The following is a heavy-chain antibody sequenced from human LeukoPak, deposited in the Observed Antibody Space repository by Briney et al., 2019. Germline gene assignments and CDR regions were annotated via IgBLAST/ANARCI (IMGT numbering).Heavy chain of an antibody. V-gene: IGHV4-39*07. CDR3: ARDARVQKWFGEVIMTTTYYFDD. CDR2: IYNSGRA. Sequence: PSETLSLTCTVSGGSISSSKYYWGWIRQPPGKGLEWIGSIYNSGRAYYNPSLESRITISVDTSKDQFSLKLSSVTAPDTAVYYCARDARVQKWFGEVIMTTTYYFDDWGQGTLVTVSS. J-gene: IGHJ4*02. D-gene: IGHD3-10*01. CDR1: GGSISSSKYY.